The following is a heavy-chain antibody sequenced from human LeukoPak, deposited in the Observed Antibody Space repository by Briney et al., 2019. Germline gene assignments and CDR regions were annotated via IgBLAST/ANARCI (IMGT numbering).Heavy chain of an antibody. Sequence: SGRSLRLSCAASGFTFSSYGMHWVRQAPGKGLEWVAVISYDGSNKYYADSVKGRFTISRDNSKNTLYLQMNSLRVEDTAVYYCARGPTYGSRSDFFDSWGQGTLVTVSS. D-gene: IGHD3-10*01. CDR1: GFTFSSYG. CDR3: ARGPTYGSRSDFFDS. V-gene: IGHV3-30*03. CDR2: ISYDGSNK. J-gene: IGHJ4*02.